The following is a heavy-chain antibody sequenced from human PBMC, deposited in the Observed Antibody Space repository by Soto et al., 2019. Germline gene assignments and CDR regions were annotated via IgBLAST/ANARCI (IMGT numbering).Heavy chain of an antibody. J-gene: IGHJ6*02. CDR2: ISSSGSTI. CDR1: GFTFSSYE. V-gene: IGHV3-48*03. Sequence: LRLSCAASGFTFSSYEMNWVRQAPGKGLEWVSYISSSGSTIYYADSVKGRFTISRDNAKNSLYLQMNSLRAEDTAVYYCARDQAYYYDSSGYYAHYGMDVWGQGTTVTVS. CDR3: ARDQAYYYDSSGYYAHYGMDV. D-gene: IGHD3-22*01.